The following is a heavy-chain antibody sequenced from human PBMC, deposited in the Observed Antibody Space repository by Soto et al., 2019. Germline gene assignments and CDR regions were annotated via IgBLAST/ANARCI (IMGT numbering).Heavy chain of an antibody. CDR2: IYYSGST. J-gene: IGHJ4*02. V-gene: IGHV4-31*03. Sequence: PSETLSLTCTVSGGSISSGGYYWSWIRQHPGKGLEWIGYIYYSGSTYYNPSLKSRVTISVDTSKNQFSLKLSSVTAADTAVYYCARSPGVEYSYGYDYLGQGTLVNVSS. D-gene: IGHD5-18*01. CDR3: ARSPGVEYSYGYDY. CDR1: GGSISSGGYY.